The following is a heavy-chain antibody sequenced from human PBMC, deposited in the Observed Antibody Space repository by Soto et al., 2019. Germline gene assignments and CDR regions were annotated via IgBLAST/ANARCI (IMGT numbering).Heavy chain of an antibody. D-gene: IGHD3-22*01. J-gene: IGHJ4*02. V-gene: IGHV4-30-4*01. CDR3: ARGRYYDSSGYYYI. Sequence: SETLSLTCTVSGGSISSSDYYWSWIRQPPGKGLEWIGYIYYSGSTYYNPSLKSRVTISVDTSKNQFSLKLSSVTAADTAVYYCARGRYYDSSGYYYIWGQGTLVTVSS. CDR1: GGSISSSDYY. CDR2: IYYSGST.